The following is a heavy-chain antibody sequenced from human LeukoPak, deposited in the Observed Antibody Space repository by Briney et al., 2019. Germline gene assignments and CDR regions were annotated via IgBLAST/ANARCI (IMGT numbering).Heavy chain of an antibody. CDR2: IYYSGST. Sequence: SETLSLTCTVSGGSINSGGFYWSWIRRHPGKGLEWIGYIYYSGSTYYNPSLKSRVTISVDTSKNQFSLKLSSVTAADTAVYYCARHRGITMVRGVIITHWFDPWGQGTLVTVSS. J-gene: IGHJ5*02. D-gene: IGHD3-10*01. V-gene: IGHV4-31*03. CDR1: GGSINSGGFY. CDR3: ARHRGITMVRGVIITHWFDP.